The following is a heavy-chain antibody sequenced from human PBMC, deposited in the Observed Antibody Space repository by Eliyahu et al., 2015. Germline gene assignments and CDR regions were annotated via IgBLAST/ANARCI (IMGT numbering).Heavy chain of an antibody. V-gene: IGHV4-34*01. CDR2: NHSGST. CDR3: ARFYCSSTSCYTPGYNWFDP. Sequence: QVQLQQWGAGLLKPSETLSLTCAVXWWVLQWLLLDLDPPAPGEGAWWWVGDNHSGSTHHNPSLKSRVTISVDTSKNQFSLKLSSVTAADTAVYYCARFYCSSTSCYTPGYNWFDPWGQGTLVTVSS. CDR1: WVLQWLL. J-gene: IGHJ5*02. D-gene: IGHD2-2*02.